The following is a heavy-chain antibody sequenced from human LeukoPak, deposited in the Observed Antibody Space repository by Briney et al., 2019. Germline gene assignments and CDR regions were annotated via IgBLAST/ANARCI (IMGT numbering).Heavy chain of an antibody. Sequence: PGGSLRLSCAASGFTPSSYWMNWVRQAPGKGLVWVSRIASDGSSTTYADSVKGRFSISRDNAKNTLYLQMNSLRVEDTAVYYCARGRPHGNDYWGQGTLVTVSS. CDR1: GFTPSSYW. CDR3: ARGRPHGNDY. D-gene: IGHD4-23*01. CDR2: IASDGSST. J-gene: IGHJ4*02. V-gene: IGHV3-74*01.